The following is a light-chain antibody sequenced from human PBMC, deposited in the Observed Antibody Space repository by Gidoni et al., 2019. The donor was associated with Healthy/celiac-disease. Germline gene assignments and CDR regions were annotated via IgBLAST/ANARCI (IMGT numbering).Light chain of an antibody. CDR1: QSVSSN. J-gene: IGKJ2*01. V-gene: IGKV3-15*01. CDR2: GAS. Sequence: EIVMTQSPATLSVSPGERATLHCRASQSVSSNLAWYQQKPRQAPRLLIYGASTRATGIPARFSVSGSGTEFTLTISSLQSEDFAVYYCHQYNNWPYTFGQGTKLEIK. CDR3: HQYNNWPYT.